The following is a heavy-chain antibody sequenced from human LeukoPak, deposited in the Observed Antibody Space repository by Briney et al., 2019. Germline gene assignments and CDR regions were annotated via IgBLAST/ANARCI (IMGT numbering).Heavy chain of an antibody. D-gene: IGHD3-16*02. J-gene: IGHJ4*02. CDR3: AGDYVWGSYRLTYFDY. CDR2: ISGSGGST. CDR1: GFTFSSYA. V-gene: IGHV3-23*01. Sequence: GGSLRLSCAASGFTFSSYAMSWVRQAPGKGLEGVSAISGSGGSTYYADSVKGRFTISRDNSKNTLYLQMNSLRAEDTAVYYCAGDYVWGSYRLTYFDYWGQGTLVTVSS.